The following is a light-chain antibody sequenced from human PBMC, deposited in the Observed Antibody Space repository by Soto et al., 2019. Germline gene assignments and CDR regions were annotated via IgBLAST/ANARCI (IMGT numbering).Light chain of an antibody. CDR3: QQSYSTPYT. CDR1: QTISSW. Sequence: DIQMTQSPSTLSGSVGDRVTITCRASQTISSWLAWYQQKPGKAPKLLIYKASTLKSGVPSRFSGSGSETDFTLTISSLQPEDFATYYCQQSYSTPYTFGQGTKVDIK. CDR2: KAS. V-gene: IGKV1-5*03. J-gene: IGKJ2*01.